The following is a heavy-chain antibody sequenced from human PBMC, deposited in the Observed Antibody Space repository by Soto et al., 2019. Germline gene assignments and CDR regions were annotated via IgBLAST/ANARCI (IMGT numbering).Heavy chain of an antibody. D-gene: IGHD3-10*01. Sequence: PSETLSLTCAVYGGSFSGYYWSWIRQPPGKGLEWIGEINHSGSTNYNPSLKSRVTISVDTSKNQFSLKLSSVTAADTAVYYCARRHYYGSGSRTPNWFDPWGQGTLVTV. CDR3: ARRHYYGSGSRTPNWFDP. J-gene: IGHJ5*02. V-gene: IGHV4-34*01. CDR2: INHSGST. CDR1: GGSFSGYY.